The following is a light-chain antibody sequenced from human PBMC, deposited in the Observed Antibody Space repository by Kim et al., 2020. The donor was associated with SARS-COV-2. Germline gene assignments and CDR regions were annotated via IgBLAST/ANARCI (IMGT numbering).Light chain of an antibody. CDR2: GAS. V-gene: IGKV3-15*01. CDR3: QQYNNWPRYS. CDR1: HSVSSN. Sequence: VSPGERPTRACRASHSVSSNLSYYQQLPSQAPRLLSYGASTRAPGIAARFSGSGSGTEFTLTISSLQSEDVTVYYCQQYNNWPRYSFGQGTKLEI. J-gene: IGKJ2*03.